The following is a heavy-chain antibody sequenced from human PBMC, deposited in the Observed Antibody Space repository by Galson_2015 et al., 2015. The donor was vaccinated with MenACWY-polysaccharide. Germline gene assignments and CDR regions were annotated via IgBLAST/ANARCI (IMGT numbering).Heavy chain of an antibody. CDR2: ISNDGSNK. Sequence: SLRLSCAASGFTFSTYTVHWVRQAPGKGLEWVAVISNDGSNKYYADSVKGRFTISRDNSKNTLYLQMNSLRAEDTAVYYCARGGSTYYYPSGTEYKFDSWGQGTLVTVSS. D-gene: IGHD3-10*01. V-gene: IGHV3-30-3*01. CDR3: ARGGSTYYYPSGTEYKFDS. J-gene: IGHJ4*02. CDR1: GFTFSTYT.